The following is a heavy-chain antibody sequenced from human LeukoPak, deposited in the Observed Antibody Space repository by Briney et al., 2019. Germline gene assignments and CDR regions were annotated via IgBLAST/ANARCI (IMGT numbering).Heavy chain of an antibody. CDR3: ATGNPTSGSYSYGMDV. J-gene: IGHJ6*02. D-gene: IGHD1-26*01. Sequence: ASVKVSCKVSGYTLTELSMHWVRQAPGKGLEWMGGFDPEDGETIYAQKFQGRATMTEDTSTDTAYMELSSLRSEDTAVYYCATGNPTSGSYSYGMDVWGQGTTVTVSS. V-gene: IGHV1-24*01. CDR1: GYTLTELS. CDR2: FDPEDGET.